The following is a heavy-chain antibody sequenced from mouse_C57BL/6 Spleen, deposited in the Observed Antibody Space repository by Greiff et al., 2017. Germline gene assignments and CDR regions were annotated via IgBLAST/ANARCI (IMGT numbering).Heavy chain of an antibody. V-gene: IGHV1-59*01. CDR3: ARSTTVVATGFDY. Sequence: VKLQQPGAELVRPGTSVKLSCKASGYTFTSYWMHWVKQRPGQGLEWIGVIDPSDSYTNYNQKFKGKATLTVDTSSSTAYMQLSSLTSEDSAVYYCARSTTVVATGFDYWGQGTTLTVSS. J-gene: IGHJ2*01. CDR2: IDPSDSYT. CDR1: GYTFTSYW. D-gene: IGHD1-1*01.